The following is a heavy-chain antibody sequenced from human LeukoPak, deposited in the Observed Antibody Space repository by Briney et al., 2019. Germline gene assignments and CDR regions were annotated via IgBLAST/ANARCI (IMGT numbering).Heavy chain of an antibody. D-gene: IGHD4/OR15-4a*01. J-gene: IGHJ4*02. CDR3: AKERDYGPADY. Sequence: GGSLRLSCAASGFTFKDYAMTWVRQAPGKGLEWVSGLSGSGGSTDYADSVKGRFTVSRDNSKNTLFLQMNSLRAEDTAIYYCAKERDYGPADYWGQGTLVTVSS. CDR1: GFTFKDYA. CDR2: LSGSGGST. V-gene: IGHV3-23*01.